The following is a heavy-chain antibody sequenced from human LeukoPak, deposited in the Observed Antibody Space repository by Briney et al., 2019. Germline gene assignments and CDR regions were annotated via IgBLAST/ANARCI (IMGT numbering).Heavy chain of an antibody. V-gene: IGHV4-38-2*02. J-gene: IGHJ4*02. CDR1: GYSINSGFY. CDR3: ARFSEYYHSSVHYLDY. CDR2: IYHSGST. Sequence: SETLSLTCTVSGYSINSGFYWGWIRQPPGKGLEWIGSIYHSGSTHYKSSLKSRVTISVDTSKNQLSLRLSSVTAADTAVYYCARFSEYYHSSVHYLDYWGQGTLVSVSS. D-gene: IGHD3-22*01.